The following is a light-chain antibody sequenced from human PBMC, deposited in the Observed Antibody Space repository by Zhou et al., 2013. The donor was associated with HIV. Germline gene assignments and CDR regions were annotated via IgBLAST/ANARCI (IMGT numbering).Light chain of an antibody. Sequence: EIVMTQSPATLSVSPGERATISCRASQSISSHLAWYQHKPGQAPRLLIYDASARATGVPAKFSGSGSETEFTLTVSSLQSEDCAVYYCQQYHDWPPISFAQGTRLEIK. V-gene: IGKV3D-15*01. CDR1: QSISSH. J-gene: IGKJ5*01. CDR2: DAS. CDR3: QQYHDWPPIS.